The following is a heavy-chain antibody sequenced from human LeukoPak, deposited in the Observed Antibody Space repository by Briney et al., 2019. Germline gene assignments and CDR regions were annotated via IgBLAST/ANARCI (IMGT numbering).Heavy chain of an antibody. CDR1: GFTFSSYA. V-gene: IGHV3-21*01. D-gene: IGHD5-18*01. CDR3: ARDLTTSMAYYFDC. CDR2: MSSSGSYI. Sequence: GGSLRLSCAASGFTFSSYAMNWVRHAPGKGLEWVSFMSSSGSYIYYADSVKGRFTISRDNAKNSLYLQMNSLRAEDTAVYYCARDLTTSMAYYFDCWGQGTLVTVSS. J-gene: IGHJ4*02.